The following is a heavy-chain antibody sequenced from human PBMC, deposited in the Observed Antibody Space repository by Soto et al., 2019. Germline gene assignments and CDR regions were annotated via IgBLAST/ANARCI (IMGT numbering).Heavy chain of an antibody. V-gene: IGHV1-18*04. CDR2: ISGYNGNT. CDR1: GYIFSRYG. J-gene: IGHJ6*02. D-gene: IGHD6-13*01. CDR3: AREAAAERNYYGLDG. Sequence: QVQLVQSGPEVRKPGASVKVSCKASGYIFSRYGIRWVRQAPGQGLEWMAWISGYNGNTKFGERVQGRVNVTTDTSTSTAYMELRSLRSDDTAVYYCAREAAAERNYYGLDGWGQGTTVIVSS.